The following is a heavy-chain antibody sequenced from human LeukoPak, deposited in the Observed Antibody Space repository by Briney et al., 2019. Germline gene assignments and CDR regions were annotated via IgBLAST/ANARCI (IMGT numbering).Heavy chain of an antibody. CDR2: ISGSDGST. CDR3: SKDGYDFWSAYQIDL. CDR1: GFTFTNYA. Sequence: GGSLRLSCAASGFTFTNYAMTWVRQAPGKGLEWVSAISGSDGSTYYSDSVTGRFTISRDNFKKTLYLQMTSLRTDDTALYYISKDGYDFWSAYQIDLWGQGTLVTVSS. V-gene: IGHV3-23*01. D-gene: IGHD3-3*01. J-gene: IGHJ5*02.